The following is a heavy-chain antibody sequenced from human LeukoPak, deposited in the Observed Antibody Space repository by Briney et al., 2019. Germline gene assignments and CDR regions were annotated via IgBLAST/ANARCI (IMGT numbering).Heavy chain of an antibody. D-gene: IGHD5-24*01. CDR2: IYPRDSDT. Sequence: GESPKISCKGSGYSFITYWIGWVRQMPGKGLEWMGIIYPRDSDTRYTPSFQGQVTFSADMSISTAHLQWSSLKASDTAIYYCARRVGDGYNLFDYWGQGTLVTVSS. V-gene: IGHV5-51*01. CDR1: GYSFITYW. J-gene: IGHJ4*02. CDR3: ARRVGDGYNLFDY.